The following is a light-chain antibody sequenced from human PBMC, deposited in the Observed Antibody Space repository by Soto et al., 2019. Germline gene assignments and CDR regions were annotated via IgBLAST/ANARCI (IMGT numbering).Light chain of an antibody. CDR1: QSLLHSNGYNY. CDR3: MQALQTPPT. J-gene: IGKJ1*01. V-gene: IGKV2-28*01. CDR2: LGS. Sequence: DIVMTQSPVSLPVTPGEPASISCRSXQSLLHSNGYNYLDWYLQKPGQSPQLLIYLGSNRASGVPDRFSGSGSGTDFTLKISRVEAEDVGVYYCMQALQTPPTFGQGTKVDI.